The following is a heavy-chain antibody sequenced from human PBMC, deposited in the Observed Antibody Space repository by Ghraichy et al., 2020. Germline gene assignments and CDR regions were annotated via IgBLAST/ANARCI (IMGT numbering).Heavy chain of an antibody. CDR1: GFTFSSYA. CDR2: ISGSGGST. V-gene: IGHV3-23*01. J-gene: IGHJ4*02. Sequence: LSLTCAASGFTFSSYAMSWVRQAPGKGLEWVSAISGSGGSTYYADSVKGRFTISRDNSKNTLYLQMNSLRAEDTAVYYCAKAKGRKLEPAGYWGQGTLVTVSS. D-gene: IGHD1-1*01. CDR3: AKAKGRKLEPAGY.